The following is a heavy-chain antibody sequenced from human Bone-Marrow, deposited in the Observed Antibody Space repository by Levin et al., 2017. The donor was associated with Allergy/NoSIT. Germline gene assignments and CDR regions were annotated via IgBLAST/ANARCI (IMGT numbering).Heavy chain of an antibody. Sequence: SETLSLTCTVSGGSISSYFYTWIRQPPGKGLEWIGNIFYTKNKNYNPSLKSRVAISVDTSKNQLFLNLSSVSTADTAVYFCARHRGCGTSSCSINWFDPWGQGILVTVSS. J-gene: IGHJ5*02. CDR3: ARHRGCGTSSCSINWFDP. V-gene: IGHV4-59*13. D-gene: IGHD2-2*01. CDR1: GGSISSYF. CDR2: IFYTKNK.